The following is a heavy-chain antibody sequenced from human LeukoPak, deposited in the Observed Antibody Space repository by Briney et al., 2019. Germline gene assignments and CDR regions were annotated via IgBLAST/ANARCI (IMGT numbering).Heavy chain of an antibody. D-gene: IGHD4-17*01. J-gene: IGHJ4*02. Sequence: PGGSLRLSCAASGFTFSSYAMHWVRQAPGKGLEYVSAISSNGGSTYYANSVKGRFTISRDNSKNTLYLQMGSLRAEDTAVYYCAKDQVITITVTTFIDYWGQGTLVTVSS. CDR3: AKDQVITITVTTFIDY. CDR2: ISSNGGST. V-gene: IGHV3-64*01. CDR1: GFTFSSYA.